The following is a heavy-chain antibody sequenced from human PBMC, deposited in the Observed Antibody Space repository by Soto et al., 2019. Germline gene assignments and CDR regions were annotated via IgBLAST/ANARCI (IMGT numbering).Heavy chain of an antibody. V-gene: IGHV4-61*01. CDR2: MSYNGST. CDR1: GASVRRGSYL. CDR3: ARFGGCPPLSDS. J-gene: IGHJ4*02. Sequence: SEKLALTWTVSGASVRRGSYLWNWIRQPPGKRLEWIGYMSYNGSTNYNPSLKSRVSISVDTTKNQFSLKLTSLTAVDTGIYFCARFGGCPPLSDSCGPRTQVTVSS. D-gene: IGHD3-10*01.